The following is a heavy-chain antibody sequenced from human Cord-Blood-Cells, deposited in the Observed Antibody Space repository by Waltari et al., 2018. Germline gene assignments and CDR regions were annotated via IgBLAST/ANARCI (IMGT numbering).Heavy chain of an antibody. CDR2: ISWNSGSI. Sequence: EVQLVESGGGLVQPGRSLRLSCAASGFTFDDYAMHWVRQAPGKVLGGVSGISWNSGSIGYADSVKGRFTISRDNAKNSLYLQMNSLRAEDMALYYCAKVAGSGSYFDYWGQGTLVTVSS. J-gene: IGHJ4*02. CDR1: GFTFDDYA. D-gene: IGHD1-26*01. V-gene: IGHV3-9*03. CDR3: AKVAGSGSYFDY.